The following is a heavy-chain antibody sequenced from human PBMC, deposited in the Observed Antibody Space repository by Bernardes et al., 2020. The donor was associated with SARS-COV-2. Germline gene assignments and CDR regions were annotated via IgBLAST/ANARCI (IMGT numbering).Heavy chain of an antibody. CDR1: GYTFISYG. Sequence: ASMKVSCKASGYTFISYGISWVRQAPGQGLEWMGWISAYNGNTNYAQKFQGRVTMTTDTSTSTAYMELRSLRSDDTAVYYCARERERSQIGIFGVVIIAPHGFDYWGQGTLVTVSS. CDR2: ISAYNGNT. J-gene: IGHJ4*02. CDR3: ARERERSQIGIFGVVIIAPHGFDY. D-gene: IGHD3-3*01. V-gene: IGHV1-18*01.